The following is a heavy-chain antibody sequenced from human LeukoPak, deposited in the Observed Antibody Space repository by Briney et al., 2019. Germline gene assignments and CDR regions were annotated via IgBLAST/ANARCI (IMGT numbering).Heavy chain of an antibody. V-gene: IGHV4-4*09. CDR2: IYTSGST. J-gene: IGHJ4*02. D-gene: IGHD6-13*01. CDR1: GGSISSYY. CDR3: ARRGIAASLDY. Sequence: SETLSLTCTVSGGSISSYYWSWIRQPPGKGLEWIGYIYTSGSTNYNPSLKSRVTISVDTSKNQFSLKLSSVTAADTAVYYCARRGIAASLDYWGQGTWSPSPQ.